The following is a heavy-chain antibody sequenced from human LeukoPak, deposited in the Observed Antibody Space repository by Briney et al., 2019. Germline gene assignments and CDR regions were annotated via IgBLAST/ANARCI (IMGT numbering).Heavy chain of an antibody. CDR1: GYSISSGYY. J-gene: IGHJ6*03. Sequence: PSETLSLTCAVSGYSISSGYYWGWIRQPPGKGLEWIGRIYTSGSTNYNPSLKSRVTMSVDTSKNQFSLKLSSVTAANTAVYYCARDLVAMAASYYYYYYMDVWGKGTTVTVSS. CDR2: IYTSGST. CDR3: ARDLVAMAASYYYYYYMDV. D-gene: IGHD5-18*01. V-gene: IGHV4-38-2*02.